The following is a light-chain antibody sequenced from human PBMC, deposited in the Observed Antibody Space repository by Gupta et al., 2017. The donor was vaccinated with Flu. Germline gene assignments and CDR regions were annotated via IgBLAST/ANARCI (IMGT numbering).Light chain of an antibody. J-gene: IGLJ1*01. V-gene: IGLV2-14*01. CDR1: SSDVGGYNY. Sequence: QSALTQPASVSGSPGQSITISCTGTSSDVGGYNYVSWYQQPPGKVPKLMIYEVSHRPSGVSNRFSGSKSGNTASLTISGLQAEDEADYYCSSYTSSSTPYVFGTGTKVTVL. CDR2: EVS. CDR3: SSYTSSSTPYV.